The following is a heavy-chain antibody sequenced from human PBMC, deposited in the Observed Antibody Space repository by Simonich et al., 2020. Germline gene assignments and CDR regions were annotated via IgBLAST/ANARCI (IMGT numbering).Heavy chain of an antibody. J-gene: IGHJ3*02. CDR3: ARGRLTGDKGAFDI. CDR1: GYTFTGSY. V-gene: IGHV1-2*02. D-gene: IGHD7-27*01. Sequence: QVQLVHSGAAVKKPGASVKVSCKASGYTFTGSYMHWVRQAPGQGLEWMGWINTNSGGTNYAQKFQGRVTITRDTAISTAYMELSRLRSDDTAVYYCARGRLTGDKGAFDIWGQGTMVTVSS. CDR2: INTNSGGT.